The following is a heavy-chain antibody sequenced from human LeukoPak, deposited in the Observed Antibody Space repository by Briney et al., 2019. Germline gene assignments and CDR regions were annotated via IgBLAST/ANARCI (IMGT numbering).Heavy chain of an antibody. V-gene: IGHV1-2*02. Sequence: ASVKVSCKASGYTFTGYYMHWVRQAPGQGLEWRGWINPNSGGTNYAQKFQGRVTMTRDTSISTAYMQLSRLRSDDTAIYYCARDPLCTNGICSSLSYYDYRGQGSLVTVSS. CDR3: ARDPLCTNGICSSLSYYDY. CDR2: INPNSGGT. CDR1: GYTFTGYY. D-gene: IGHD2-8*01. J-gene: IGHJ4*02.